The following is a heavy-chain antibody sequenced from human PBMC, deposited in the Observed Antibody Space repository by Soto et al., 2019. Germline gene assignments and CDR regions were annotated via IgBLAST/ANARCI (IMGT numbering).Heavy chain of an antibody. CDR1: GFSIISSSNH. V-gene: IGHV4-39*01. D-gene: IGHD4-17*01. CDR3: ATHPPYGPLDH. CDR2: IYYSGNT. J-gene: IGHJ4*02. Sequence: PSETLSLTCTVSGFSIISSSNHWGWIRQPPGKGLEWIGNIYYSGNTYYNPSLKSRVTISVDTSKNQFSLRLTSVTAEDTAVYYCATHPPYGPLDHWGQGTLVTVSS.